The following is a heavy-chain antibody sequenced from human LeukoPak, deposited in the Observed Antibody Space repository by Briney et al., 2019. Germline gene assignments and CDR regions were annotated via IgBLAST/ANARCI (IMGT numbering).Heavy chain of an antibody. J-gene: IGHJ4*02. CDR1: GFTFSSYS. CDR3: AKDFGVKSGRLKYFDY. D-gene: IGHD1-26*01. CDR2: ISSSSSSYI. Sequence: PGGSLRLSCAASGFTFSSYSMNWVRQAPGKGLEWVSSISSSSSSYIYYADSVKGRFTISRDNAKNTLYLQMNSLRAEDTALYYCAKDFGVKSGRLKYFDYWGQGTLVTVSS. V-gene: IGHV3-21*04.